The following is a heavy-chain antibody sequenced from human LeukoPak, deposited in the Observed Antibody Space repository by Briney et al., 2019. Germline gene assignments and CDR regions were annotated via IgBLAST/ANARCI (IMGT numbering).Heavy chain of an antibody. Sequence: GESMKISSNGSGYRCSNSWIGWVRHMPGKGLECKGIIYPGDSETRYRTSIQGQVTISADKSISTAYLQWSSLKASDTATYYCARGPSGQHFYYWGQGTLVTVSS. CDR2: IYPGDSET. CDR3: ARGPSGQHFYY. CDR1: GYRCSNSW. D-gene: IGHD6-25*01. J-gene: IGHJ4*02. V-gene: IGHV5-51*01.